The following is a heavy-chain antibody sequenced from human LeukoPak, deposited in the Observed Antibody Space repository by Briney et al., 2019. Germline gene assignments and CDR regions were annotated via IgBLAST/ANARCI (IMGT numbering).Heavy chain of an antibody. J-gene: IGHJ4*02. Sequence: GGSLRLSCGASGFTFNGANYAMNWVRQTPGKGLEWISFRNSGATATWYADSVRGRFTISRDNAKNSLYWQMSILRDEDTAVYYCARGQDWAFDYWGQGTLVTVSS. V-gene: IGHV3-48*02. CDR1: GFTFNGANYA. CDR2: RNSGATAT. D-gene: IGHD3/OR15-3a*01. CDR3: ARGQDWAFDY.